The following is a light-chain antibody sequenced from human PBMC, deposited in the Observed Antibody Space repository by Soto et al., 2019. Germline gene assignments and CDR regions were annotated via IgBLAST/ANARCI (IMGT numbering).Light chain of an antibody. CDR1: QSISSS. CDR2: HAS. V-gene: IGKV3-15*01. Sequence: EIVVTQSPATLSVSPGERATLSCRASQSISSSLAWYQQQPGQAPRLLIYHASTRAAGIPARFSGSGSGTEFTLTISSLQSEDFAVYYCQQYYNWPPGTFGQGTKVEIK. CDR3: QQYYNWPPGT. J-gene: IGKJ1*01.